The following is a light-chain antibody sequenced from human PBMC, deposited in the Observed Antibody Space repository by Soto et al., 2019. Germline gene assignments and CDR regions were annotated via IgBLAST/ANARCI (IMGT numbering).Light chain of an antibody. Sequence: EIVMTQTPATLSASPGERATLSCRASQRVSSILAWYQQNPGQAPRLIIYGASTRATGIPARFSGSGSGTEFTLTISSLQSEDFGVYYCQPYNDWPPITFGQGTRLEIK. CDR2: GAS. CDR3: QPYNDWPPIT. V-gene: IGKV3-15*01. J-gene: IGKJ5*01. CDR1: QRVSSI.